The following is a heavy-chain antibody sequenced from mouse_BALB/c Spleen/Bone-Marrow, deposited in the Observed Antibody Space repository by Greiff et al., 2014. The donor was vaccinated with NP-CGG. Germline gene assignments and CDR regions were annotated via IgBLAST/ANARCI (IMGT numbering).Heavy chain of an antibody. CDR1: GFNIKDTY. CDR2: IDPANGNT. Sequence: EVQLQQSGAELVKPGASVKLSCTASGFNIKDTYMHWVKQRPEQGLEWIGRIDPANGNTKYDPKFQGKATITADTSSNTAHLQLSSLTSEDTAVYYCARGEGCDLDYWGQGTTLTVSS. J-gene: IGHJ2*01. CDR3: ARGEGCDLDY. V-gene: IGHV14-3*02.